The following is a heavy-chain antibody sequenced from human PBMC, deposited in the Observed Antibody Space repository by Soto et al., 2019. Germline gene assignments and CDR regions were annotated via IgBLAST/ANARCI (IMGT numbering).Heavy chain of an antibody. Sequence: QLRLQEAGPGLVKSSETLSLTCTVSGGSVRSSTYYWGWIRQAPGKGLESIAVIYYSGRTHNNPAPPSRASMSIDTSTNQSPLKTHAATAAATTLYYSPRDGGGTAAVRTLDYWGKGTLVTASS. CDR2: IYYSGRT. D-gene: IGHD3-16*01. CDR3: PRDGGGTAAVRTLDY. J-gene: IGHJ4*02. V-gene: IGHV4-39*01. CDR1: GGSVRSSTYY.